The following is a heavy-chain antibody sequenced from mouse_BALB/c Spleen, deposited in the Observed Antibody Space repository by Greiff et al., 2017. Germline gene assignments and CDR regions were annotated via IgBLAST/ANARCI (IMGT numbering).Heavy chain of an antibody. Sequence: LSISKDNSKSQVFLKMNSLQTDDTAMYYCAKHGDDYDEDYFDYWGQGTTLTVSS. CDR3: AKHGDDYDEDYFDY. D-gene: IGHD2-4*01. V-gene: IGHV2-6-5*01. J-gene: IGHJ2*01.